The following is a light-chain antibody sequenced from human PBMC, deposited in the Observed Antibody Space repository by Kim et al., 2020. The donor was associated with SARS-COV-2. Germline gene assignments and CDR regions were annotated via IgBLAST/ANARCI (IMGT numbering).Light chain of an antibody. Sequence: QSALTQPASVSGSPGQSITISCTGTSSDVGGYKYVSWYQQHPGKAPKLMIYVVSNRPSGVSNRFSGSKSGNTASLTISGLQAEDEADYYCSSYRSSSTLFVFGTGTKVTVL. V-gene: IGLV2-14*01. CDR3: SSYRSSSTLFV. CDR1: SSDVGGYKY. J-gene: IGLJ1*01. CDR2: VVS.